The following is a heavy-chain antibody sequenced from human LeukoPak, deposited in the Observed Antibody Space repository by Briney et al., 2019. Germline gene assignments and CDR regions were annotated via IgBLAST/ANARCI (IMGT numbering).Heavy chain of an antibody. CDR3: ARVQTTSVYYYGMDV. Sequence: GGSLRLSCAASGFTVSSNHMSWVRQAPGKGLEWVSVIYRGGSTYYADSVKGRFTISRDNSKNTPYLQMNSLRAEDAAVYYCARVQTTSVYYYGMDVWGQGTTVTVSS. CDR1: GFTVSSNH. J-gene: IGHJ6*02. CDR2: IYRGGST. V-gene: IGHV3-53*01. D-gene: IGHD4-17*01.